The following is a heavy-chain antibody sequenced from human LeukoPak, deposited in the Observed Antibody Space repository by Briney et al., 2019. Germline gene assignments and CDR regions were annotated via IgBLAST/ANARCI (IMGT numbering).Heavy chain of an antibody. CDR2: ISSRSSYI. V-gene: IGHV3-21*04. Sequence: PGGSLRLSCAASGFTFSSYSMNWARQAPGKGLEWVSSISSRSSYIYYADSVKGRFTISRDNTKNSLYLQMNSLRAEDTAVFYCARDQYDTWSRRGNFDSWGQGTLVIVSS. J-gene: IGHJ4*02. CDR3: ARDQYDTWSRRGNFDS. D-gene: IGHD3-3*01. CDR1: GFTFSSYS.